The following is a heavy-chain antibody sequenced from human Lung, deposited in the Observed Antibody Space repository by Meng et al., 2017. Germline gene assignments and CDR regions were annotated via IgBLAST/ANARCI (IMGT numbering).Heavy chain of an antibody. Sequence: VRLVGDGGGLVPPGGSLRPSCAASGFTFRSYWMHWVRQAPGKGLVWVSRIRGDGGSIVYADSVKGRFTISRDNAKNTLFLQMNSLRAEDTAVYYCARESGYFEYWGQGILVTVSS. CDR3: ARESGYFEY. V-gene: IGHV3-74*03. CDR1: GFTFRSYW. J-gene: IGHJ4*02. CDR2: IRGDGGSI.